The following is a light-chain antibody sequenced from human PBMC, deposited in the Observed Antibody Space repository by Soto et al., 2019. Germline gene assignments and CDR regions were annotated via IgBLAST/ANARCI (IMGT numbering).Light chain of an antibody. CDR1: SSDIGGFNY. J-gene: IGLJ2*01. Sequence: QSVLTQPASVSGSPGQSITISGTGSSSDIGGFNYVSWYQQHPGKAPKLLIYDVSYRPSGISDRFSGSKSGNTASLTISGLQPEDEADYYCSSYGASSTLFGGGTQLTVL. V-gene: IGLV2-14*03. CDR2: DVS. CDR3: SSYGASSTL.